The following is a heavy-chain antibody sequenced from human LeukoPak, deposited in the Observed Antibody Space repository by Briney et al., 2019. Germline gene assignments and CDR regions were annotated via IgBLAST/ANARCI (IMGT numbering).Heavy chain of an antibody. J-gene: IGHJ4*02. CDR2: MSCSGGS. CDR1: GGSFSNRDYS. Sequence: PSETLSLTCTVAGGSFSNRDYSWGWIRQPPGKGLEWIGCMSCSGGSYYDPSLKSRVAISLETPSNLFSLNLKSVTAADTAVYYCARMRTGSTEFFDNWGQGTLLTVSS. V-gene: IGHV4-39*02. D-gene: IGHD1-7*01. CDR3: ARMRTGSTEFFDN.